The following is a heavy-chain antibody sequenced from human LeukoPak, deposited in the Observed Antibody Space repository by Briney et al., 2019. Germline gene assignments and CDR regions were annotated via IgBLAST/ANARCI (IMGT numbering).Heavy chain of an antibody. D-gene: IGHD5-12*01. CDR1: GFTFSSYA. J-gene: IGHJ4*02. Sequence: GGSLRLSCAASGFTFSSYAMSWVRQAPGKGLEWVSAISGSGGSTYYADSVKGRFTISRDNSKNTLYLQMNSLRAEDTAAFYCGRGRPRGYSGYVIDYWGQGTLVTVSS. V-gene: IGHV3-23*01. CDR3: GRGRPRGYSGYVIDY. CDR2: ISGSGGST.